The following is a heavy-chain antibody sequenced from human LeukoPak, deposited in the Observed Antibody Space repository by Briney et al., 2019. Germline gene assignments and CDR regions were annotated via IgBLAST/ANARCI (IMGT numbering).Heavy chain of an antibody. CDR1: GFTFSSYS. Sequence: GGSLRLSCAASGFTFSSYSMNWVRQAPGKGLEWVSYISSSGSTIYYADSVKGRFTISRDNSKNTLYLQMNSLRAEDTAVYYCARVPPDCSGGSCPLDYWGQGTLVTVSS. V-gene: IGHV3-48*01. D-gene: IGHD2-15*01. CDR3: ARVPPDCSGGSCPLDY. CDR2: ISSSGSTI. J-gene: IGHJ4*02.